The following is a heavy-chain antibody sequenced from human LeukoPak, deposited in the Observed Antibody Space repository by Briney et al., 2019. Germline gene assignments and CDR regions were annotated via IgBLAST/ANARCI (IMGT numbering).Heavy chain of an antibody. Sequence: PGGSLRLSCAASGFTFSSYWMSWVRQAPGKGLEWVANIKQDGSEKYYVDSVKGRFTISRDNAKNSLYLQMNSLRAEDTAVYYCARDSSSGYYYYYYGMDVWGQGTTVTVSS. J-gene: IGHJ6*02. D-gene: IGHD6-6*01. V-gene: IGHV3-7*01. CDR1: GFTFSSYW. CDR2: IKQDGSEK. CDR3: ARDSSSGYYYYYYGMDV.